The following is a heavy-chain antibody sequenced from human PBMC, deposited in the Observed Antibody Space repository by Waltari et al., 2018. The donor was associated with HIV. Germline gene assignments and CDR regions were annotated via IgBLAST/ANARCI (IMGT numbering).Heavy chain of an antibody. V-gene: IGHV1-18*01. D-gene: IGHD2-15*01. CDR3: ARDREWWELDY. J-gene: IGHJ4*02. Sequence: SYGISWVRQAPGQGLEWMGWISAYNGNTNYAQKLQGRVTMTTDTSTSTAYMELRSLRSDDTAVYYCARDREWWELDYWGQGTLVTVSS. CDR1: SYG. CDR2: ISAYNGNT.